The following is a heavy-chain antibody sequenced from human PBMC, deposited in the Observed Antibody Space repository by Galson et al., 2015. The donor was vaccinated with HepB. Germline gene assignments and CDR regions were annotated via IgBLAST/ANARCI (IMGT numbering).Heavy chain of an antibody. J-gene: IGHJ3*02. Sequence: SVKVSCKASGGTSSSYTISWVRQAPGQGLEWMGRIFPILGIANYAQKFQGRVTITADKSTSTAYMELSSLRSEDTAVYYCAREGMEQLVPKDAFDIWGQGTMVTVSS. CDR3: AREGMEQLVPKDAFDI. CDR1: GGTSSSYT. CDR2: IFPILGIA. D-gene: IGHD6-13*01. V-gene: IGHV1-69*02.